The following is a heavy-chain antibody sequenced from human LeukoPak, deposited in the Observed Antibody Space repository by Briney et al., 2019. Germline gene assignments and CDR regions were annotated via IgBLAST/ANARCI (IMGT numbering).Heavy chain of an antibody. CDR1: GFTFSSYS. Sequence: PGGSLRLSCAASGFTFSSYSMNWVRQAPGKGLEWVSCISSSSSTIYYADAVKGRFTISRDNAKNSLYLQMNSLRAEDTAVYYCAKDRQAGYYYYYYMDVCGKGTTVTVSS. V-gene: IGHV3-48*01. CDR3: AKDRQAGYYYYYYMDV. CDR2: ISSSSSTI. J-gene: IGHJ6*03.